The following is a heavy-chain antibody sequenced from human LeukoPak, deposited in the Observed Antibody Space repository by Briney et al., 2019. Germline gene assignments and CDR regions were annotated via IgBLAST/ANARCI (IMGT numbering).Heavy chain of an antibody. V-gene: IGHV1-2*06. Sequence: GASVKVSCKASGYTFTDYYMHWVRQAPGQGLEWVGRVNPNSGGTNYAQKFQGRVTMTRDTSISTAYMELSRLRSDDSAVYYCAREYCTSTSCQFYYFDYWGQGTLVTVSS. D-gene: IGHD2-2*01. CDR1: GYTFTDYY. CDR2: VNPNSGGT. J-gene: IGHJ4*02. CDR3: AREYCTSTSCQFYYFDY.